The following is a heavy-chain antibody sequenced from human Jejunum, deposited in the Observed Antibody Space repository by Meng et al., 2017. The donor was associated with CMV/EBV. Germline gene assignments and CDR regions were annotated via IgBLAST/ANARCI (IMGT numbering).Heavy chain of an antibody. V-gene: IGHV4-4*02. CDR2: VYHSGSI. CDR1: GASIHSSNW. CDR3: ARDEPGLAAAGALQH. Sequence: SGASIHSSNWWNWVRQTPGKGLEWIGEVYHSGSISYNPSLKSRVTISVDKSKNQFSLKLNSVTAADTAVYYCARDEPGLAAAGALQHWGRGTLVTVSS. D-gene: IGHD6-13*01. J-gene: IGHJ1*01.